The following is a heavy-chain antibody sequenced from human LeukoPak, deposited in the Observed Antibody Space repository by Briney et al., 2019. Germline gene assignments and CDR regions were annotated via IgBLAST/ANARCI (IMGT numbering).Heavy chain of an antibody. J-gene: IGHJ4*02. Sequence: ASVKVSCKASVYTFTSYGISSVRQAPGKGFEWMGCISAYNGNTNYAQKLQGRVTMTTDTSTSTAYIELRSLRSDDTAVYYCARSRAHAYCRGGSCYPNYFDYWGQGTLVTVSS. V-gene: IGHV1-18*01. CDR2: ISAYNGNT. CDR3: ARSRAHAYCRGGSCYPNYFDY. D-gene: IGHD2-15*01. CDR1: VYTFTSYG.